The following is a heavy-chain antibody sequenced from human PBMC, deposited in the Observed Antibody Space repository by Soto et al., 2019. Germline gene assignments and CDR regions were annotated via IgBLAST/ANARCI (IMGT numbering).Heavy chain of an antibody. CDR2: ISPKSGDT. CDR1: GYTFTDYY. Sequence: ASVKVSCKASGYTFTDYYLHWVRQAPGQGLQWMGWISPKSGDTKYAQNLQGRVTMTRDTPIGATYMELSSLTSDDTAVYYCAKLAYYHYAMDVWGQGTTVTVSS. V-gene: IGHV1-2*02. J-gene: IGHJ6*02. CDR3: AKLAYYHYAMDV.